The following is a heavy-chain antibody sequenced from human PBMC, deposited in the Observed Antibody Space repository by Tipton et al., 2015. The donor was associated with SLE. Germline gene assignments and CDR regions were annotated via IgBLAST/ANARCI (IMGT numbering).Heavy chain of an antibody. D-gene: IGHD1-26*01. CDR2: IFYTGST. Sequence: TLSLTCTVSGDSTTSRYWNWIRQAPGKGLDWIGDIFYTGSTTYNPSLKSRVTISLDTSKNQFSLKLRSLTAADTAIYYCARDRSMVGAAAEAFDIWGPGTLVTVSS. J-gene: IGHJ3*02. CDR3: ARDRSMVGAAAEAFDI. V-gene: IGHV4-59*11. CDR1: GDSTTSRY.